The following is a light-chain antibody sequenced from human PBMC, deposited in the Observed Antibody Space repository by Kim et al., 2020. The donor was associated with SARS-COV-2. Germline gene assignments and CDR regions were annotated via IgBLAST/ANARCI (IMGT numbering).Light chain of an antibody. CDR2: EVS. CDR1: SSDDGADIY. V-gene: IGLV2-8*01. CDR3: CYYVASNNHHA. Sequence: IIACTTTSSDDGADIYVCWYQQHPGKAPKLMIYEVSKRPSGVTDRFAGSKSCNTASLSVFGIHAEDAADYSCCYYVASNNHHAFGTGAQLTVL. J-gene: IGLJ1*01.